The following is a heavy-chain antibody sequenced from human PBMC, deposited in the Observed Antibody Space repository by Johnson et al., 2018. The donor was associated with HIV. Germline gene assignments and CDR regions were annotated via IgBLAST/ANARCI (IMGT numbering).Heavy chain of an antibody. J-gene: IGHJ3*02. V-gene: IGHV3-30*02. CDR1: GFTFSTYW. CDR2: IRYAGSNK. CDR3: AKEGRGGAFDI. Sequence: VQLVESGGGLVQPGGSLRLSCAASGFTFSTYWMNWVRQAPGKGLEWVAFIRYAGSNKYYADSVKGRFTISRDNSKNTLYLQMNSLRAEDTAVYYCAKEGRGGAFDIWGQGTMVTVSS. D-gene: IGHD2-15*01.